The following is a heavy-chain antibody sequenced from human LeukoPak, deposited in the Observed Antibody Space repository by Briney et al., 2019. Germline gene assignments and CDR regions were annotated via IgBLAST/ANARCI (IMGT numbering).Heavy chain of an antibody. V-gene: IGHV3-53*01. Sequence: GGSLRLSCAASGFTVSSNYMSWVRQAPGKGLEWVSVIYSGGATYYTDSVKGRFTISRDNAKNSLYLQMNSLRAEDTAVYYCAELGITMIGGVWGKGTTVTISS. CDR3: AELGITMIGGV. D-gene: IGHD3-10*02. J-gene: IGHJ6*04. CDR2: IYSGGAT. CDR1: GFTVSSNY.